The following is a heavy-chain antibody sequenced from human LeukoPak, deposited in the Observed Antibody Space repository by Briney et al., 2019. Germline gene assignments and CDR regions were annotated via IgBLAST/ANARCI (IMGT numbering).Heavy chain of an antibody. CDR2: IRGIRGSNAVT. Sequence: GGSLRLSWVASGFTFSNYAMTWVRLAPGRGLEWVSSIRGIRGSNAVTGYADSVRGRFANSRDNSENTLYLQMNNLRAEDTAVYYCARDPNGDYVGAFDFRGRGTLVTVSS. CDR3: ARDPNGDYVGAFDF. D-gene: IGHD4-17*01. J-gene: IGHJ3*01. CDR1: GFTFSNYA. V-gene: IGHV3-23*01.